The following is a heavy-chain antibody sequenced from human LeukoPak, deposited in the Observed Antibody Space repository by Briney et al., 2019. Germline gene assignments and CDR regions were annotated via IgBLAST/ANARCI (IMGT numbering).Heavy chain of an antibody. CDR3: ARHGEMITFGGVIDGYNWFDL. J-gene: IGHJ5*02. V-gene: IGHV3-20*04. Sequence: PGGSLRLSCAASGFTFDDYGMSWVRQAPGKGLEWVSGINWNGGSTGYAGSVKGRFTISRDNAKNSLYLQMNSLRAEDTALYYCARHGEMITFGGVIDGYNWFDLWGQGTLVTVSS. D-gene: IGHD3-16*02. CDR2: INWNGGST. CDR1: GFTFDDYG.